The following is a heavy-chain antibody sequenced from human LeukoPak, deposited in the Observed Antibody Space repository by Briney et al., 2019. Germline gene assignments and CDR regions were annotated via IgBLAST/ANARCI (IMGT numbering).Heavy chain of an antibody. CDR2: IYYSGST. J-gene: IGHJ4*02. CDR3: ARAGITIFGVVNSIDY. D-gene: IGHD3-3*01. V-gene: IGHV4-39*07. CDR1: GGSISSSSYY. Sequence: SETLSLTCTVPGGSISSSSYYWGWTRQPPGKGLEWIGSIYYSGSTYYNPSLKSRVTISVDTSKNQFSLKLSSVTAADTAVYYCARAGITIFGVVNSIDYWGQGTLVTVSS.